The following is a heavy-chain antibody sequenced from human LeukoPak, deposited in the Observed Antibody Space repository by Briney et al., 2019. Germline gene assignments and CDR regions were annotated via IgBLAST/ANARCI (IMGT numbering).Heavy chain of an antibody. V-gene: IGHV3-11*01. Sequence: PGGSLRLSCAASGFTFSDSYTSWIRQPPGKGLEWISCISTSGGTNYYADSVKGRFTISRDNAKKSLYLQMNSLRAEDTAVYYCARGKSPAMFTPVDYWGQGSLVTVSP. CDR3: ARGKSPAMFTPVDY. CDR2: ISTSGGTN. J-gene: IGHJ4*02. D-gene: IGHD5-18*01. CDR1: GFTFSDSY.